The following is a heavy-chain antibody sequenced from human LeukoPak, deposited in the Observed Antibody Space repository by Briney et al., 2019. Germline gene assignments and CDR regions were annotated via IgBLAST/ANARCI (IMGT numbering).Heavy chain of an antibody. V-gene: IGHV3-23*01. CDR2: ISGSGGST. Sequence: GGSLRLSCAASGFTLSSYAMSWVRQAPGKGLEWVSAISGSGGSTYYADSVKGRFTISRDNSKNTLYLQMNSLRAEDTAVYYCAKDPAAAGIVYNWFDPWGQGTLVTVSS. CDR1: GFTLSSYA. D-gene: IGHD6-13*01. CDR3: AKDPAAAGIVYNWFDP. J-gene: IGHJ5*02.